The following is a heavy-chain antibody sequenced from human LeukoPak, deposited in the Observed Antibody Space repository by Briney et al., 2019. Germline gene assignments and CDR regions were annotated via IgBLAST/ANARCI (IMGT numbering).Heavy chain of an antibody. CDR2: ISSSSSYI. J-gene: IGHJ4*02. Sequence: GGSLRLSCAASGFTVSSNFLSWVRQPPGKGLEWVSSISSSSSYIYYADSVKGRFTISRDNAKNSLYLQMNSLRAEDTAVYYCARGGMTTVTNGVYYFDYWGQGTLVTVSS. D-gene: IGHD4-17*01. V-gene: IGHV3-21*01. CDR3: ARGGMTTVTNGVYYFDY. CDR1: GFTVSSNF.